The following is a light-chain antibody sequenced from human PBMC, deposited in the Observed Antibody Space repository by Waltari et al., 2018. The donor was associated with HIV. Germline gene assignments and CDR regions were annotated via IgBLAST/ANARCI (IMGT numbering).Light chain of an antibody. Sequence: QSALTQPRSVSGSPGPSVTISCTGTSSAIGYFDYVSWYQQYPGKAPKVIIYEVDQRPSGVPDRFTGSKSGITASLTISGLQGEDEADYYCCSYAGAYTYVFGTGTKVNVL. CDR3: CSYAGAYTYV. CDR2: EVD. CDR1: SSAIGYFDY. J-gene: IGLJ1*01. V-gene: IGLV2-11*01.